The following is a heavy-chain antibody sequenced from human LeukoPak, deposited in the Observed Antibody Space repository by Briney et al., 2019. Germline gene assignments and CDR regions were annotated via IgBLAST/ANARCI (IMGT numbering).Heavy chain of an antibody. Sequence: PGGSLRLSCAASGFTFRNYWMSWVRQAPGKGLERVGNINQDGSVKFYVDSVKGRFTISRDNAKSSLYLQMNSLRAEDTAVYYCATSRDSSGVDWGQGNLVTVSS. CDR3: ATSRDSSGVD. CDR2: INQDGSVK. V-gene: IGHV3-7*01. J-gene: IGHJ4*02. D-gene: IGHD3-22*01. CDR1: GFTFRNYW.